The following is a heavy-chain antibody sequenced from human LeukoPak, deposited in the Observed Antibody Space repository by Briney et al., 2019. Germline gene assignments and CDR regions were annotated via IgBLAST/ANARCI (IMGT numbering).Heavy chain of an antibody. V-gene: IGHV3-48*03. CDR1: GFSFSRHQ. CDR2: ISEDGGYTT. Sequence: HPGGSLRLSCAASGFSFSRHQMDWARQAPGKGLEWVAYISEDGGYTTDYADSVKGRFTISRDNPKNTLYLQLNSLRVEDTAVYSCARVWGSRDRDYFDSWGQGTLVTVSS. D-gene: IGHD7-27*01. J-gene: IGHJ4*02. CDR3: ARVWGSRDRDYFDS.